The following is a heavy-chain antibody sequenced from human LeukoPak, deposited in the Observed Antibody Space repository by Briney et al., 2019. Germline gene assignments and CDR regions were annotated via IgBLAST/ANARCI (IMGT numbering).Heavy chain of an antibody. CDR2: IKQDGSEK. V-gene: IGHV3-7*01. J-gene: IGHJ4*02. CDR1: GFTFSSYW. D-gene: IGHD5-24*01. Sequence: PGGSLRLSCAASGFTFSSYWMNWFRQAPGKGLEWVANIKQDGSEKYYVDSVKGRFTISRDNAKNSPYLQMNSLRAEDTAVYYCAGGRDVYRYWGQGTLVTVSS. CDR3: AGGRDVYRY.